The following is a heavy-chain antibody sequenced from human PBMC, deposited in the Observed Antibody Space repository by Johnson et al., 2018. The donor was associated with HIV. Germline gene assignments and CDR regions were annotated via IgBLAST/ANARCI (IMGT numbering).Heavy chain of an antibody. CDR1: GFTFSNNW. CDR2: IKGDGSEK. CDR3: ARKADGFDI. J-gene: IGHJ3*02. Sequence: VQLVESGGGVVQPGGSLRLSCRASGFTFSNNWMNWVRQAPGKGLEWVANIKGDGSEKYYVDSVKGRFTISRDNAKNSLYLQMNSLRAEDTAVYYCARKADGFDIWGQGTMVTVSS. V-gene: IGHV3-7*05.